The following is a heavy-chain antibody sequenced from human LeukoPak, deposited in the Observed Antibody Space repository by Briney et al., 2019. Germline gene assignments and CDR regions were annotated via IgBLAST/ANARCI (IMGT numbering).Heavy chain of an antibody. Sequence: ASVKVSCKVSGYTFTDYYMHWVQQAPGKGLEWMGLVDPEDGETIYAEKFQGRVTITADTSTDTAYMELSSLRSEDTAVYYCATVWGDSRDYYHYMDVWGKGTTVTVSS. CDR1: GYTFTDYY. V-gene: IGHV1-69-2*01. D-gene: IGHD2-21*02. CDR3: ATVWGDSRDYYHYMDV. J-gene: IGHJ6*03. CDR2: VDPEDGET.